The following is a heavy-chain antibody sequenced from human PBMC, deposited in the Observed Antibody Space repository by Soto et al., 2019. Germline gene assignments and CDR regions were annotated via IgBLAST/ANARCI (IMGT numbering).Heavy chain of an antibody. CDR1: GGPISSFY. CDR3: ATSVAVRGAHIDY. J-gene: IGHJ4*02. V-gene: IGHV4-4*07. Sequence: SETLSLTCRVSGGPISSFYWNWIRQPAGKGLEWIGRIYRNGYTDYNPSLNGRGTMSVDTSTSPFYMRLTSVTAADTAVYFCATSVAVRGAHIDYWGQGTKVTVST. D-gene: IGHD2-15*01. CDR2: IYRNGYT.